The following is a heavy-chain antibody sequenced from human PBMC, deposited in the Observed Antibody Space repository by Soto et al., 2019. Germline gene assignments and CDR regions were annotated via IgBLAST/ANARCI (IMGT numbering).Heavy chain of an antibody. CDR3: ARQSVDLNDYSGSAP. Sequence: SETLSLTCTFSGGSISSYYWSWTRQPPKKGLEWIGYVSYTGSTYYNPSLQSRVTISRGTSMNRFPRKVASVIAADTAVYYFARQSVDLNDYSGSAPWGKGTLVTVSS. J-gene: IGHJ5*02. D-gene: IGHD3-10*01. CDR2: VSYTGST. CDR1: GGSISSYY. V-gene: IGHV4-59*13.